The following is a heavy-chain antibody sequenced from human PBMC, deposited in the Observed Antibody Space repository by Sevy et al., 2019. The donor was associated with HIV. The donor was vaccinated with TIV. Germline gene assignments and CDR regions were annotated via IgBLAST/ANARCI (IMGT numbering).Heavy chain of an antibody. CDR3: ARLPDFWSRYYTGYYYGMDV. CDR1: GGSISSGGYY. J-gene: IGHJ6*02. CDR2: IYYSGTT. D-gene: IGHD3-3*01. V-gene: IGHV4-31*03. Sequence: SESLSLTCTVSGGSISSGGYYWTWIRQHPGKGLEWIGYIYYSGTTYYNPSLKSRVTISVDTSKNQFSLKLSSVTAADTAVYYCARLPDFWSRYYTGYYYGMDVWGQGTTVTVSS.